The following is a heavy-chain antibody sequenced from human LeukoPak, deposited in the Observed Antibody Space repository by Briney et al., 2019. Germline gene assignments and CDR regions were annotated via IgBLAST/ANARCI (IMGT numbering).Heavy chain of an antibody. V-gene: IGHV3-74*01. CDR2: INSDGRIT. Sequence: GGSLRLSCAASGFTFSSYWMHWVRQAPGKGLVWVSRINSDGRITTYADSVKGRFTISRDNAKNTLYLQMNSLRAEDTALYYCARDGGNSGYFDYWGQGTLVTVSS. D-gene: IGHD4-23*01. J-gene: IGHJ4*02. CDR1: GFTFSSYW. CDR3: ARDGGNSGYFDY.